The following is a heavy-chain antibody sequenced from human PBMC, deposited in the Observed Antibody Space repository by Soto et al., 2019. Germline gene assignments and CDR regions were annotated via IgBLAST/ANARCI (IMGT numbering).Heavy chain of an antibody. CDR1: GYTLTGYY. D-gene: IGHD7-27*01. CDR2: INPNSGGT. Sequence: ASVKVSCKASGYTLTGYYMHWVRQAPGQGLEWMGWINPNSGGTNYAQKFQGWVTMTRDTSISTAYMELSRLRSDDTAVYYCARGGVNWDPLDYWGQGTLVTVSS. J-gene: IGHJ4*02. V-gene: IGHV1-2*04. CDR3: ARGGVNWDPLDY.